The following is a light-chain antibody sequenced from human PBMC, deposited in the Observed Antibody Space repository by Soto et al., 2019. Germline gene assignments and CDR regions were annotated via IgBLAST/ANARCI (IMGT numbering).Light chain of an antibody. CDR1: QAISTY. J-gene: IGKJ4*01. V-gene: IGKV1-39*01. Sequence: DIQMTQSPSSLSASIGDRVTISCRASQAISTYLNWYQQKPGKAPKVLIYAASSLQSGVPSRFSGSGSGTDFTLNISSLQPEDFATYYCQQSYSTPITFGGGTKVEIK. CDR3: QQSYSTPIT. CDR2: AAS.